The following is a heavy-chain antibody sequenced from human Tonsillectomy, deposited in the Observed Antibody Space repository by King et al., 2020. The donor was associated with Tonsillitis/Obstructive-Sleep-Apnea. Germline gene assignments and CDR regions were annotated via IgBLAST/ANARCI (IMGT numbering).Heavy chain of an antibody. V-gene: IGHV5-51*01. Sequence: QLVQSGAEVKKPGESLKISCKGSGYSFTSYWIGWVRQMPGKGLEWMGLIYPGDSDTRYSPSFQGQVTISADKSISTAYLQWSSLKASDTAMYYCARHSATEILTGSLDYWGQGTLVTVSS. CDR2: IYPGDSDT. J-gene: IGHJ4*02. CDR3: ARHSATEILTGSLDY. CDR1: GYSFTSYW. D-gene: IGHD3-9*01.